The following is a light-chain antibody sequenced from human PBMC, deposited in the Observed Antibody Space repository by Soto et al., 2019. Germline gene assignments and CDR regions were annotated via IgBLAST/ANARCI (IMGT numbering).Light chain of an antibody. CDR3: QQYNNWPPLT. J-gene: IGKJ4*01. V-gene: IGKV3-15*01. Sequence: EIVMTQSPATLSVSPGERATLSCRASQSVGTKLAWYQQIPGQAPRILLYDASTRATGIPARFSGSGSGTEFTLTISSLQSEDFAVYYCQQYNNWPPLTFGGGTKVEIK. CDR2: DAS. CDR1: QSVGTK.